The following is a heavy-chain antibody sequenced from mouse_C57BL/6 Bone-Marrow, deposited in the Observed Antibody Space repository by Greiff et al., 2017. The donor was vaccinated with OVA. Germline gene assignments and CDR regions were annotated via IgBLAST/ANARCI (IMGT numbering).Heavy chain of an antibody. J-gene: IGHJ3*01. CDR3: ARVPFITTVGTFAY. CDR1: GFTFSSYA. D-gene: IGHD1-1*01. V-gene: IGHV5-4*03. CDR2: ISDGGSYT. Sequence: EVKLVESGGGLVKPGGSLKLSCAASGFTFSSYAMSWVRQTPEKRLEWVATISDGGSYTYYPDNVKGRFTISRDNAKNNLYLQMSHLKSEDTAMYYCARVPFITTVGTFAYWGQGTLVTVSA.